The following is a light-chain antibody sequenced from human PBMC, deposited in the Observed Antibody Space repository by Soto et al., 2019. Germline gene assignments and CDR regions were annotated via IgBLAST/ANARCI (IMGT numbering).Light chain of an antibody. J-gene: IGKJ1*01. CDR3: QMYGRSPWT. CDR2: GAS. Sequence: DIVLTQSPGTLSLSPGERATLSCRASRSVSSDYLAWYQQQPRQSPRLLIYGASTRATGVPDNFRGSGSGTYFTISSSTVAPEDFSVYCGQMYGRSPWTCGQGTKVDIK. CDR1: RSVSSDY. V-gene: IGKV3-20*01.